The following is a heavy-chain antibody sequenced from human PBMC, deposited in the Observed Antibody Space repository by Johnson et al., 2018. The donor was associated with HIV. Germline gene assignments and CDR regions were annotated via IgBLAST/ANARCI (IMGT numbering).Heavy chain of an antibody. CDR3: ARDPLAYDNFWSGSLHAFDI. D-gene: IGHD3-3*01. CDR1: GFTFSSHW. J-gene: IGHJ3*02. V-gene: IGHV3-7*01. Sequence: VQLVESGGGLVKPGGSLRLSCAASGFTFSSHWMNWVRQAPGKGLEWVANIKEDGSEKKYVDSVKGRFTISRDNAKNSLYLQMNSLRGEDTAVYYCARDPLAYDNFWSGSLHAFDIWGQGTKVTVSS. CDR2: IKEDGSEK.